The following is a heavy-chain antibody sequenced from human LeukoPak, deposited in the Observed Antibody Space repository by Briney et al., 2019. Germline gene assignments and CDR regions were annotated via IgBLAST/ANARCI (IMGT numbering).Heavy chain of an antibody. D-gene: IGHD3-10*01. Sequence: SETLSLTCTVSGGSISSYYWRWIRQPPGKGLEWIGEINHSGSTNYNPSLKSRVTISADTSKNQFSLKLSSVTAADTAVYYCARVYGSGSYYNGYYYYYLDVWGKGTTVTISS. V-gene: IGHV4-34*01. CDR2: INHSGST. CDR3: ARVYGSGSYYNGYYYYYLDV. CDR1: GGSISSYY. J-gene: IGHJ6*03.